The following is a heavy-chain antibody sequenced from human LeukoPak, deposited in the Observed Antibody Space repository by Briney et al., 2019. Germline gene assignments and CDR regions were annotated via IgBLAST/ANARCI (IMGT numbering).Heavy chain of an antibody. J-gene: IGHJ4*02. CDR2: ISGSGGST. D-gene: IGHD3-16*01. V-gene: IGHV3-23*01. CDR3: AKGVAYTRGITTYDY. Sequence: GGSLRLSCAASGFTFSSYAMSWVRQAPGEGLEWVSAISGSGGSTYYADSVKGRFTISRDNSKNTLYLQMNSLRAEDTAVYYCAKGVAYTRGITTYDYWGQGTLVTVSS. CDR1: GFTFSSYA.